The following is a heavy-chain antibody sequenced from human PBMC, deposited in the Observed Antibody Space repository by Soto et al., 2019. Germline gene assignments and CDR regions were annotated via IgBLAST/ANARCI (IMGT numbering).Heavy chain of an antibody. J-gene: IGHJ6*02. CDR2: IIPIFGTA. Sequence: QVQLVQSGAEVKKPGSSVKVSCKASGGTFSSYAISWVRQAPGQGLEWMGGIIPIFGTANYAQKFQGRVTITADESTSTAYMELSSLRSEDTAVYYCARDWVKSGYDLGETYYNGMDVWGQGTTVTVSS. V-gene: IGHV1-69*01. CDR3: ARDWVKSGYDLGETYYNGMDV. CDR1: GGTFSSYA. D-gene: IGHD5-12*01.